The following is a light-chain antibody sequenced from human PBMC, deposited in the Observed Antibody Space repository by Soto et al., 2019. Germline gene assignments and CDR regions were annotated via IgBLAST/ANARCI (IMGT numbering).Light chain of an antibody. CDR2: GAS. V-gene: IGKV3-20*01. J-gene: IGKJ2*01. Sequence: EIVLTQSPGTLSLSPGERATLSCRASQSVSSSYLAWYQQKPGQAPRLLIYGASSRATGIPDRFSGSGSGKYFTLTISRLEPEDFAVYCWQQYGSSPPYTFGQGNKLEIK. CDR3: QQYGSSPPYT. CDR1: QSVSSSY.